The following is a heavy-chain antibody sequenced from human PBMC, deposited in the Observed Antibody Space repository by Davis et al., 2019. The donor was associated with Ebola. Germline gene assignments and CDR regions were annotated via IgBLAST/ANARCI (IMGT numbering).Heavy chain of an antibody. J-gene: IGHJ4*02. D-gene: IGHD4-23*01. Sequence: GESLKISCADSGLSFSTYSMNWVRQAPGKGLEWVSYISSSSSTIYYADSVKGRFTISRDNAKNSLYLQMNSLRDEDTAVYYCARDSTTVVSQKQFDYWGQGTLVTVSS. CDR3: ARDSTTVVSQKQFDY. CDR1: GLSFSTYS. V-gene: IGHV3-48*02. CDR2: ISSSSSTI.